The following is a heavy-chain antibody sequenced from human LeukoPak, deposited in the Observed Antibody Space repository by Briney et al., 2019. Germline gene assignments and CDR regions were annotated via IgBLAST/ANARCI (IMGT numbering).Heavy chain of an antibody. CDR1: GGSFSGYY. CDR3: ARGHYYDSSGYYGHRHGIDY. CDR2: INHSGST. D-gene: IGHD3-22*01. J-gene: IGHJ4*02. V-gene: IGHV4-34*01. Sequence: PSETLSLTCAVYGGSFSGYYWSWIRQPPGKGLEWIGEINHSGSTNYNPSLKSRVTISVDTSKNQFSLKLSSVTAADTAVYYCARGHYYDSSGYYGHRHGIDYWGQGTLVTVSS.